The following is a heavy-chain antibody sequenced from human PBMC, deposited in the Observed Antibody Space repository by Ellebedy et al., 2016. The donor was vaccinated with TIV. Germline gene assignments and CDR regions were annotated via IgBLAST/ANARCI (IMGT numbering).Heavy chain of an antibody. CDR3: ARRELGYEGWFDP. CDR1: GYTFTGYY. J-gene: IGHJ5*02. Sequence: AASVKVSCKATGYTFTGYYMHWVRQAPGQGLEWMGWINPNNGDTKYAQNFQGRVTMTRDTSISAAYLELSRMRFDDTAVYFCARRELGYEGWFDPWGQGIPVIVSS. V-gene: IGHV1-2*02. D-gene: IGHD2-2*01. CDR2: INPNNGDT.